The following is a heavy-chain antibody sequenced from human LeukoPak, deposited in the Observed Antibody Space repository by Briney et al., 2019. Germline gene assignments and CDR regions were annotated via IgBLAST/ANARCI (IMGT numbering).Heavy chain of an antibody. CDR3: ARGTTAGYSSSWYSWFDP. CDR2: INHSGST. V-gene: IGHV4-39*07. CDR1: CGSISSSSYY. D-gene: IGHD6-13*01. J-gene: IGHJ5*02. Sequence: SETLSLTCTVSCGSISSSSYYWGWIRQPPGKGLEWIGEINHSGSTNYKPSLKSRVTISVDTSKNQFSLKLSSVTAADTAVYYCARGTTAGYSSSWYSWFDPWGQGTLVTVSS.